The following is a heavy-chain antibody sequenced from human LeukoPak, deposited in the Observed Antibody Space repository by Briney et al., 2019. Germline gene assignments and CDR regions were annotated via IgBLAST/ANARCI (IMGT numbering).Heavy chain of an antibody. CDR1: GSRFTSHW. V-gene: IGHV5-51*01. CDR3: AFGASNWDQFDY. D-gene: IGHD7-27*01. J-gene: IGHJ4*02. CDR2: IYPGDSDT. Sequence: GASLKISCKGSGSRFTSHWIAWVRPLPGKGLEWMGIIYPGDSDTRYSPSFQGQVTISADASINTAYLRWSSLGASDTAMYFCAFGASNWDQFDYWGQGTLVTVSS.